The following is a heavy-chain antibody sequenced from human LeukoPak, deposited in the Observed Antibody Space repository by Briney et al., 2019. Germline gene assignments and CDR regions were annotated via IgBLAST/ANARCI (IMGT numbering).Heavy chain of an antibody. CDR1: GGSISSYY. CDR3: ARHFGLGPFDY. J-gene: IGHJ4*02. CDR2: IYYSGST. Sequence: SETLSLTCTVSGGSISSYYWSWIRQPPGKGLECIGHIYYSGSTNYNPPLKSRVTISVDTSKNQFSLKLSSVPAADTAVYYCARHFGLGPFDYGGQGTLVTVST. V-gene: IGHV4-59*08. D-gene: IGHD3-16*01.